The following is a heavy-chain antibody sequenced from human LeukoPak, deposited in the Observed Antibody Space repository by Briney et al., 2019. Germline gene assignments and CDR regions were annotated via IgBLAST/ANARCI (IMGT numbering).Heavy chain of an antibody. J-gene: IGHJ4*02. V-gene: IGHV4-39*01. D-gene: IGHD3-10*01. CDR1: GGSISSSSYY. CDR3: ARYGRGGYGSGIYYWFDY. Sequence: PSETVSLTCTVSGGSISSSSYYWVWIRQPPGKGLEWIGSIYYSGSTYYNPSLKSRVTMSVDTSKNQFSLKLSSVTAADTAVYYCARYGRGGYGSGIYYWFDYWGQGTLVTVSS. CDR2: IYYSGST.